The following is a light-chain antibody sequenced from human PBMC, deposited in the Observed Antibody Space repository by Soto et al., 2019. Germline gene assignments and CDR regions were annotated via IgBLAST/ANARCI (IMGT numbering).Light chain of an antibody. J-gene: IGKJ2*01. CDR2: DAS. CDR1: QSVRSN. V-gene: IGKV3-15*01. CDR3: HQYGNSPQT. Sequence: EIVMTQSPVTLSVSPGERATLSCRASQSVRSNLAWYQQKPGQAPRLLMYDASTRATGIPARFSGGGSATDFTLTISRLEPEDSAVYYCHQYGNSPQTFGQGTKVDIK.